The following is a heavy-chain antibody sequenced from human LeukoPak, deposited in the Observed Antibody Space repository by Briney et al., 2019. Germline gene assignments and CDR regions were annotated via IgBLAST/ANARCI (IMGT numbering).Heavy chain of an antibody. V-gene: IGHV3-23*01. J-gene: IGHJ4*02. D-gene: IGHD3-10*01. Sequence: GGSLRLSCAASGFTFSSYGMSWVRQAPGKGLEWVSAISGSGGSTYYADSVKGRFTISRDNSNENLYLQMNSLRVGDTATYYCAKTGDSFGSGSPVDYWGRGALVIVSS. CDR1: GFTFSSYG. CDR3: AKTGDSFGSGSPVDY. CDR2: ISGSGGST.